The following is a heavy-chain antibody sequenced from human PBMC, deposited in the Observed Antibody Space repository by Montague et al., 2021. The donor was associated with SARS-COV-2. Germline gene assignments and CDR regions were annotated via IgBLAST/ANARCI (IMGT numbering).Heavy chain of an antibody. CDR3: AREGTVTGPSGNYFDD. CDR2: TYYRSKWYN. Sequence: CAISGDSVSSNSAAWNWIRQSPSGGLEWLGRTYYRSKWYNDYAPSVRTRITITPDTSNNQFSLHLNSVTPGDTAVYYCAREGTVTGPSGNYFDDWGQGTLVTVSS. D-gene: IGHD1-26*01. V-gene: IGHV6-1*01. CDR1: GDSVSSNSAA. J-gene: IGHJ4*02.